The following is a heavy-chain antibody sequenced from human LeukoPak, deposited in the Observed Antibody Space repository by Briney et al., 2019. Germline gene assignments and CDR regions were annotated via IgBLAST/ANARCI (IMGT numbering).Heavy chain of an antibody. CDR3: ARQTGSGLFILP. J-gene: IGHJ4*02. D-gene: IGHD3/OR15-3a*01. Sequence: SETLSLTCTVSGGSISSGNYYWSWIRQPAGKGLEWIGRIYTGGSTNYNPSLKSRVTISVDTSKNQFSLKLSSVTAADTAVYYCARQTGSGLFILPGGQGTLVTVSS. CDR1: GGSISSGNYY. CDR2: IYTGGST. V-gene: IGHV4-61*02.